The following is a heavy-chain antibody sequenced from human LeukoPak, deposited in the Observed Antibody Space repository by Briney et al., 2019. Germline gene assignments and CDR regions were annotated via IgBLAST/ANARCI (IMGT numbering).Heavy chain of an antibody. CDR3: ARDDYSIMDY. Sequence: SETLSLTCTVSGGSISSYYWSWIRQPPGKGLEWIGYIYYSGSTNYNPSLKSRVTMSVDTSKNQFSLKLSSVTAADTAVYYCARDDYSIMDYWGQGTLVTVSS. V-gene: IGHV4-59*12. CDR1: GGSISSYY. J-gene: IGHJ4*02. CDR2: IYYSGST. D-gene: IGHD4-11*01.